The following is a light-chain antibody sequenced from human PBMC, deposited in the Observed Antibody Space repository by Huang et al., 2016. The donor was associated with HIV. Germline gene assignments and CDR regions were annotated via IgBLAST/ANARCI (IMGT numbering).Light chain of an antibody. CDR1: QNVSSSY. Sequence: EIVLTQSPGTLSLSPGERATLSCRASQNVSSSYLAWYQQKPGQARRLLIYGASRRAVVIPDRFSGSEGGTDFTLTISRLEPEDFAVYYCQQYGGSPEAFGQGTKVDIK. CDR3: QQYGGSPEA. CDR2: GAS. J-gene: IGKJ3*01. V-gene: IGKV3-20*01.